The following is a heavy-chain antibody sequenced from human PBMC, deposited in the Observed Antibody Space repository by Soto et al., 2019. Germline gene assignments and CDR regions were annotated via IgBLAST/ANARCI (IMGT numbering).Heavy chain of an antibody. CDR1: GFTFSSYG. D-gene: IGHD6-19*01. CDR3: ATAPYSSGWFYYYYGMDV. Sequence: PGGSLRLSCAASGFTFSSYGTHWVRQAPGKGLEWVAVISYDGSNKYYADSVKGRFTISRDNSKNTLYLQMNSLRAEDTAVYYCATAPYSSGWFYYYYGMDVWGQGTTVTVSS. V-gene: IGHV3-30*03. CDR2: ISYDGSNK. J-gene: IGHJ6*02.